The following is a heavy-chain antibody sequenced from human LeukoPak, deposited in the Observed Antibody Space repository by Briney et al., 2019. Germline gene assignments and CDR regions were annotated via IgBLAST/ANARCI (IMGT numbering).Heavy chain of an antibody. J-gene: IGHJ3*02. V-gene: IGHV1-2*02. CDR1: GYTFTGHY. CDR2: INPNSGDT. D-gene: IGHD3-22*01. Sequence: GASVKVSCKASGYTFTGHYMHWVRQAPGQGLEWMGWINPNSGDTTYAQRFQGRVTMTRDTSISTAYMEVSRLRSDDTAVFYCARESPRSGYFYGDDAFDIWGQGTMVTVSS. CDR3: ARESPRSGYFYGDDAFDI.